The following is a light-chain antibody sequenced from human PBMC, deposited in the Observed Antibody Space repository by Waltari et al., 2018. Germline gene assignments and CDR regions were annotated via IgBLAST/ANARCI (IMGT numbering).Light chain of an antibody. J-gene: IGKJ1*01. CDR1: QSVSSSY. CDR3: HQYGSSPL. Sequence: EIVLTQSPGTLSLSPGERATLSCRASQSVSSSYLAWYQQTPGQAPRLLIYGASTRATGITDRFSGSGSGTDFTLTISRLEPEDFAVYYCHQYGSSPLFGQGTKVEIK. CDR2: GAS. V-gene: IGKV3-20*01.